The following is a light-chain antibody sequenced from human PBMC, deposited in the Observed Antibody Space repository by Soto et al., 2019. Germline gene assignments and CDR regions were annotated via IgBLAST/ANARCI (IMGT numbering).Light chain of an antibody. CDR3: ATWDDSPSGWV. J-gene: IGLJ3*02. CDR1: SSNIGRNY. Sequence: QSVLTQPPSASGTPGQRVTISCSGSSSNIGRNYVYWYQQFPGTAPKLLIYRSNQRPSGVPDRFSGSESGTSASLAISGLRSEDEADYYCATWDDSPSGWVFGGGTKLTVL. CDR2: RSN. V-gene: IGLV1-47*01.